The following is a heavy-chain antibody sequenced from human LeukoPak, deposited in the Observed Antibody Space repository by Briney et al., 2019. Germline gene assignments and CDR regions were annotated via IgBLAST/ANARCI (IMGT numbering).Heavy chain of an antibody. D-gene: IGHD3-3*02. J-gene: IGHJ2*01. V-gene: IGHV4-39*01. Sequence: SETLSLTCTVSGGSISSSSYYGGWIRQPPGKGLEWIGRIYYSGSTYYNPSLKSRVTISVDTSKNQFSLKLSSVTAADTAVYYCARSPPHFWSGYHYWYFDLWGRGTLVTVSS. CDR3: ARSPPHFWSGYHYWYFDL. CDR1: GGSISSSSYY. CDR2: IYYSGST.